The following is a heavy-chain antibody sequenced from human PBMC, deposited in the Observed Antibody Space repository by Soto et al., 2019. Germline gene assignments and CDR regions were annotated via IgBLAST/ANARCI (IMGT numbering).Heavy chain of an antibody. J-gene: IGHJ4*02. CDR2: ISSSSTI. D-gene: IGHD3-3*01. CDR1: GFTFSTYD. CDR3: ARDRAMEDY. Sequence: EVQVVESGGGLVQPGGSLRLSCATSGFTFSTYDMNWARQAPGKGLEWISYISSSSTIHYADSVRGRFTISRDNAKNSVYLQMNSLRVEDTAVYYCARDRAMEDYWGQGTLVTVSS. V-gene: IGHV3-48*03.